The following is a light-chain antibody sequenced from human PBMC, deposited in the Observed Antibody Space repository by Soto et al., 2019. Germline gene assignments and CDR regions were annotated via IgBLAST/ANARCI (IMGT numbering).Light chain of an antibody. V-gene: IGLV2-23*01. CDR2: EGS. Sequence: QSALTQPASVSGSPGQSITISCTGSSSDIGGYKYVSWYQQHPGKAPKLIIYEGSKRPSGVSNRFSGSKSGNTASLTISGLQAEDEADYYCCSYAGSSTNVVFGGGTKLTVL. CDR1: SSDIGGYKY. J-gene: IGLJ2*01. CDR3: CSYAGSSTNVV.